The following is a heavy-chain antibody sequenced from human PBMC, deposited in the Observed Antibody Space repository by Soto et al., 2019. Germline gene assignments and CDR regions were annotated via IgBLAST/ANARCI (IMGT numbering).Heavy chain of an antibody. D-gene: IGHD1-26*01. CDR3: ARDSGSYPGWFDP. CDR1: GFSLSTSGMR. CDR2: IDWDDDK. V-gene: IGHV2-70*04. J-gene: IGHJ5*02. Sequence: SGPTLVNPTQTLTLTYTFSGFSLSTSGMRVSWIRQPPGKALEWLARIDWDDDKFYSTSLKTRLTISKDTSKNQVVLTMTNMDPVDTATYYCARDSGSYPGWFDPWGQGTLVTASS.